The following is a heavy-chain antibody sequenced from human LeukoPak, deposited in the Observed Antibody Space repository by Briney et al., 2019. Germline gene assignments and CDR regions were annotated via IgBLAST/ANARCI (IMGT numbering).Heavy chain of an antibody. D-gene: IGHD3-10*01. J-gene: IGHJ4*02. CDR3: ARDRGDYYGPAADY. CDR1: GYTFTGYY. CDR2: INPNSGGT. Sequence: ASVKVSCKASGYTFTGYYMHWVRQAPGQGLEWMGWINPNSGGTNYAQKFQGWVTMTRDTSISTAYMELSRLRSDDTAVYYCARDRGDYYGPAADYWGQGTLVTVSS. V-gene: IGHV1-2*04.